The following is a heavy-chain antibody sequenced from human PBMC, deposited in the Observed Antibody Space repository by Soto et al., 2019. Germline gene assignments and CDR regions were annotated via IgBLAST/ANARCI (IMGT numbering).Heavy chain of an antibody. D-gene: IGHD6-19*01. J-gene: IGHJ6*02. V-gene: IGHV6-1*01. CDR1: GDSGSSNSAA. CDR3: ARFGRSGWSDYYSYGMDV. CDR2: TYYRSKWYK. Sequence: SQTLSLTCAISGDSGSSNSAAWNWIMQFPSRGVEWLGSTYYRSKWYKDYAVSVKSRITINPDTSKNQFSLHLNSVTPEDTAVYYCARFGRSGWSDYYSYGMDVWGQGTTVTVSS.